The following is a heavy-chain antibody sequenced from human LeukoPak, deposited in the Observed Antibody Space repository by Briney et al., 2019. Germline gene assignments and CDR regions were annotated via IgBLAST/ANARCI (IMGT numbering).Heavy chain of an antibody. D-gene: IGHD3-10*01. CDR3: ARDRGFGEPISYGIDV. V-gene: IGHV3-33*01. Sequence: PGGSLRLSCAASGFTFSSYGMHWVRQAPGQGLEWVAVIWSDGSNKYYADSVKARFTISRDNSKITLYLQMNSLRAEDTSVYYCARDRGFGEPISYGIDVWGKGTTVTVSS. CDR1: GFTFSSYG. J-gene: IGHJ6*04. CDR2: IWSDGSNK.